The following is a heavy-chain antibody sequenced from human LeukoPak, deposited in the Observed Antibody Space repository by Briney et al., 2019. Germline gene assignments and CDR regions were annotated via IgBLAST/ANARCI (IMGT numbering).Heavy chain of an antibody. V-gene: IGHV4-34*01. CDR3: ARGPALRGWFDP. CDR1: GGSFSGYY. D-gene: IGHD3-10*01. J-gene: IGHJ5*02. CDR2: INHSGST. Sequence: SETLSLTCAVYGGSFSGYYWSWMRQPPAKGVEGIGEINHSGSTNCHQSLKRRVTISVDTSKNQFSLRLSSVTAADTAVYYCARGPALRGWFDPWGQGTLVTVSS.